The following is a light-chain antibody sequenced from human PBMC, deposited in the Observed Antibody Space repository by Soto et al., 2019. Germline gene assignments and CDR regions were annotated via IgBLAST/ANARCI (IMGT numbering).Light chain of an antibody. CDR2: AAS. Sequence: DFQMTQSPSSLSASVGYRVAIACRASQSVSIYLNWYQQKPGKAPKLLIYAASSLQSGVPSRFSGSGSGTDFTLTISSLQPEDFATYYCQQTYSTPWTFGQGTKVDIK. V-gene: IGKV1-39*01. CDR3: QQTYSTPWT. J-gene: IGKJ1*01. CDR1: QSVSIY.